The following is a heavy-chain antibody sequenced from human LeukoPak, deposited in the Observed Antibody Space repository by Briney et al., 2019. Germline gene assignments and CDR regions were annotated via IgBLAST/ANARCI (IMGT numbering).Heavy chain of an antibody. CDR2: INPNSGGT. J-gene: IGHJ4*02. CDR1: EYTFTDYY. V-gene: IGHV1-2*06. D-gene: IGHD3-10*01. Sequence: ASVKVSCKASEYTFTDYYIYWVRQAPGQGLEWMGRINPNSGGTNYAQKFQGGVTMTRDTSISTAYMELSRLRSDDTAVYYCARDLWYGSGSLGYWGQGTLVTVSS. CDR3: ARDLWYGSGSLGY.